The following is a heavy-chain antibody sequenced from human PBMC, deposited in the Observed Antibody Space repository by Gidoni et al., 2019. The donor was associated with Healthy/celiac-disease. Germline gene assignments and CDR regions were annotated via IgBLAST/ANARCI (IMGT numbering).Heavy chain of an antibody. Sequence: EVQLLESGGGLVQPGGSLRLSCAASGFPFSSYAMRWVRQAPGKGLEWVSAISGSGGSTYYADSVKGRFTISRDNSKNTLYLQMNSLRAEDTAVYYCAGDRIVGATALHYYYGMDVWGQGTTVTVSS. J-gene: IGHJ6*02. CDR3: AGDRIVGATALHYYYGMDV. CDR1: GFPFSSYA. D-gene: IGHD1-26*01. CDR2: ISGSGGST. V-gene: IGHV3-23*01.